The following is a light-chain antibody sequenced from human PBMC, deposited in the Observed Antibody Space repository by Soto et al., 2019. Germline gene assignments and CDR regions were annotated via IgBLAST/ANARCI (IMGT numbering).Light chain of an antibody. V-gene: IGKV3-15*01. CDR3: QQYNNRPWT. J-gene: IGKJ1*01. CDR2: GAS. Sequence: EIVMTQSPATLSLSPGERATLSCRASQSVSSNLAWYQQKPGQAPRLLIYGASTRATGIPARFSGSGSGTXFTXTISSLQSEDFAVYYCQQYNNRPWTFGQGTKEEIK. CDR1: QSVSSN.